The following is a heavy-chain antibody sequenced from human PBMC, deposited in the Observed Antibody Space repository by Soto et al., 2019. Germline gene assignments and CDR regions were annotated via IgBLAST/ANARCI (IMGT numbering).Heavy chain of an antibody. CDR2: ISGSGDGT. Sequence: PCGSMRLSCAASGFSVSDYAMSWACQDPGKGLEWVSSISGSGDGTYYGDSVKGRFTLSRDTSQKTLHLQMNNLRGEDTAVYFCTKSRRSVLMVYGFGGMDVWGRGTTVTVSS. CDR1: GFSVSDYA. CDR3: TKSRRSVLMVYGFGGMDV. J-gene: IGHJ6*02. D-gene: IGHD2-8*01. V-gene: IGHV3-23*01.